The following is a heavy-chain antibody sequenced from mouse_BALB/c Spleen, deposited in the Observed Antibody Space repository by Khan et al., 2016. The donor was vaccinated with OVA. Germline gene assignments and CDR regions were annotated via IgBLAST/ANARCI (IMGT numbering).Heavy chain of an antibody. Sequence: QVQLKESGAERAKPGASVKMSCKASGYSFTTYWMHWVKQRPGQGLEWIGYINPSTGYTEYNQKFKDKATLTTDKSSSTAYMQLSSLTSEDSAVYYCARRGLDGIFAYGGQGTLVTVSA. CDR3: ARRGLDGIFAY. D-gene: IGHD2-1*01. CDR2: INPSTGYT. V-gene: IGHV1-7*01. J-gene: IGHJ3*01. CDR1: GYSFTTYW.